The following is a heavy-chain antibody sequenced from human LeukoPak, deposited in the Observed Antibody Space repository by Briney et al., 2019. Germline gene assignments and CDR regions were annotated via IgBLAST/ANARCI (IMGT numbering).Heavy chain of an antibody. CDR1: AYTFTDYY. Sequence: ASVKVSCKASAYTFTDYYIHWVRQAPGQGLEWMGFINPENGGIHYSQKFQGWVTMTRDTSISTAYMELSRLRSDDTAVYYCARSRAAAGNNWFDPWGQGTLVTVSS. V-gene: IGHV1-2*04. CDR3: ARSRAAAGNNWFDP. CDR2: INPENGGI. J-gene: IGHJ5*02. D-gene: IGHD6-13*01.